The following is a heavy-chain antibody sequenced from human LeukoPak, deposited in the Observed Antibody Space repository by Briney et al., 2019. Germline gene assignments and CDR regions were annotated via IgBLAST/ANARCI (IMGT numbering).Heavy chain of an antibody. CDR2: IYYSGST. Sequence: SETLSLTCTVSGGSISSYYWSWIRQPPGKGLEWIGYIYYSGSTNYNPSLKSRVTISVDTSKNQFSLKLSSVTAADTAVYYCARGESYGDYAADWGQGTLVTVSS. D-gene: IGHD4-17*01. CDR1: GGSISSYY. CDR3: ARGESYGDYAAD. J-gene: IGHJ4*02. V-gene: IGHV4-59*01.